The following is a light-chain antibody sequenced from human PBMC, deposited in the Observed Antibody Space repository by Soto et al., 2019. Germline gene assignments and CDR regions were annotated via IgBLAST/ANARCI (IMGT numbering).Light chain of an antibody. Sequence: QSVLTQPPSASGTPGQRVTISCSGSSSNIGSYTVNWYQQLPGAAPKLLIYINDQRPSGVPDRFSGSKSGTSASLAISGLHAEDEADYYCAAWDDSLTGLVFGGGTKLTVL. CDR2: IND. J-gene: IGLJ2*01. CDR3: AAWDDSLTGLV. V-gene: IGLV1-44*01. CDR1: SSNIGSYT.